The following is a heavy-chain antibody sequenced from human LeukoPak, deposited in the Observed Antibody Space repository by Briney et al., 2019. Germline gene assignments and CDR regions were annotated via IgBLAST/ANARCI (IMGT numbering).Heavy chain of an antibody. V-gene: IGHV1-69*05. J-gene: IGHJ6*03. Sequence: ASVKVSCKASGGTFSSYAISWVRQAPGQGLEWMGGIIPIFGTANYAQKFQGRVTITTDESTSTAYMELSSLRSEDTAVYYCAISGYQNYYYYMDVWGKGTTVTVSS. CDR1: GGTFSSYA. CDR2: IIPIFGTA. D-gene: IGHD3-9*01. CDR3: AISGYQNYYYYMDV.